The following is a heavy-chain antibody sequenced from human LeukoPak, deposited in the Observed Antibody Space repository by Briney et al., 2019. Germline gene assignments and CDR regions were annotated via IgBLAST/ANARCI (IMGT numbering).Heavy chain of an antibody. CDR3: ARGLAVAHDAFDI. D-gene: IGHD6-19*01. CDR1: GFTFSSYF. Sequence: PGGSLRLSCAASGFTFSSYFMHWVRQAPGKGLEWVAVISHDGINKYYADSVKGRFTISRDNSKYTLYLQMNSLRAEDTAVYYCARGLAVAHDAFDIWGQGTMVTVSS. V-gene: IGHV3-30*04. CDR2: ISHDGINK. J-gene: IGHJ3*02.